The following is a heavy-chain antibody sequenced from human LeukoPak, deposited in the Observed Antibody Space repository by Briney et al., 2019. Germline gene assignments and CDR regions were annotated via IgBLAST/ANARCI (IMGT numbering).Heavy chain of an antibody. CDR3: ARAPARGRAAAGTSRDAFDI. J-gene: IGHJ3*02. V-gene: IGHV1-8*01. Sequence: GASVKVSCKASGYTFTSYDINWVRQATGQGLEWMGWMNPNSGNTGYAQKFQGRVTMTRNTSISTAYMELSSLRSEGTAVYYCARAPARGRAAAGTSRDAFDIWGQGTMVTVSS. D-gene: IGHD6-13*01. CDR1: GYTFTSYD. CDR2: MNPNSGNT.